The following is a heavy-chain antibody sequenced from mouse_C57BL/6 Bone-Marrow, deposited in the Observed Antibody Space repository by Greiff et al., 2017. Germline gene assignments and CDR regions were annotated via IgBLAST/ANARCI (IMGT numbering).Heavy chain of an antibody. CDR3: SSSSPLERGFDY. CDR1: GYTFPSYW. D-gene: IGHD4-1*01. V-gene: IGHV1-55*01. J-gene: IGHJ2*01. CDR2: IYPTSGRT. Sequence: QVQLQQPGAELVKPGASVKMSCKASGYTFPSYWITWVTQRPGQGLEWIGDIYPTSGRTNYNEKFKSKAILTVDTSSNTAYMQLRSLTSEDAAVFCCSSSSPLERGFDYWGQGTTLTVSS.